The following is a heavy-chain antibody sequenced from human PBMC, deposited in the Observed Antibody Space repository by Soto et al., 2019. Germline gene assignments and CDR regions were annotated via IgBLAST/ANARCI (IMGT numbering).Heavy chain of an antibody. J-gene: IGHJ3*02. Sequence: QVQLVESGGGVVQPGRSLRLSCAASGFTFTTYAMHWLRQAPGKGLEWVAVILSDGIRKYQVDSVRGRFTISRDNSKNMVYRQMNRLRAEDTALYYCARSYLSGTVDTFDIWGQGKMVTVSA. V-gene: IGHV3-30*03. CDR3: ARSYLSGTVDTFDI. CDR2: ILSDGIRK. CDR1: GFTFTTYA. D-gene: IGHD3-10*01.